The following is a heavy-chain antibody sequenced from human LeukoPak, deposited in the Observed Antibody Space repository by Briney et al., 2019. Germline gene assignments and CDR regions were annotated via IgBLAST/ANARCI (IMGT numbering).Heavy chain of an antibody. D-gene: IGHD6-13*01. CDR2: IKQDGSEE. CDR1: GLTFSSYW. V-gene: IGHV3-7*01. J-gene: IGHJ2*01. CDR3: VRQFPQAAAGAAWYFDL. Sequence: HTGGSLRLSCAASGLTFSSYWMSWVRQAPGKGLEWVANIKQDGSEEYYVDSVKGRFTISRDNAKNSLYLQMSSLSVEDTAMYYCVRQFPQAAAGAAWYFDLWGRGTLVTVSS.